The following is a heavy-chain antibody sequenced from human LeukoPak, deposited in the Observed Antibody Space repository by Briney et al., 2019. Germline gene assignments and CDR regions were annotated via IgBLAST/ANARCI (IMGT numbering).Heavy chain of an antibody. Sequence: AGGSLRLSCAASGFTFSSYAMSWVRQAPGKGLEWVSVIYSGGSTYYADSVKGRFTISRDNSKNMLYLQMNSLRAEDTAVYYCARGSGSQHYYYYGMDVWGQGTTVTVSS. J-gene: IGHJ6*02. CDR3: ARGSGSQHYYYYGMDV. CDR2: IYSGGST. V-gene: IGHV3-66*01. CDR1: GFTFSSYA. D-gene: IGHD1-26*01.